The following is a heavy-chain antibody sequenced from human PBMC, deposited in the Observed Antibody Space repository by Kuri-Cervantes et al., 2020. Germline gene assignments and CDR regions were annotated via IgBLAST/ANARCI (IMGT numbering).Heavy chain of an antibody. CDR1: GFTVSSNY. Sequence: GESLKISCAASGFTVSSNYMFWVRQAPGKGLEWVGFIRSQTYDGTTEYAASVKGRFTISRDDSKSIAYLQMNSLEIEDTAVYYCTKFDYDSSGYYSGFDPWGQGTLVTVSS. CDR3: TKFDYDSSGYYSGFDP. CDR2: IRSQTYDGTT. V-gene: IGHV3-49*04. D-gene: IGHD3-22*01. J-gene: IGHJ5*02.